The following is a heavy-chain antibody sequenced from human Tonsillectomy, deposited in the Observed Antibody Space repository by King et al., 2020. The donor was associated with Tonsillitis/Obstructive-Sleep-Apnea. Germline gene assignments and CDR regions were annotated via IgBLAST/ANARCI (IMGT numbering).Heavy chain of an antibody. CDR2: IYSGGNT. CDR3: ARTMSNLYYMDV. J-gene: IGHJ6*03. D-gene: IGHD3-10*02. Sequence: VQLVESGGGLIQPGGSLRISCAASGFTVSSNYMSWVRQAPGKGLEWVSVIYSGGNTYYADSVKGRFTISRDNSKNTLYLQMNSLRAEDTAVYYCARTMSNLYYMDVWGKGTTVTVSS. V-gene: IGHV3-53*01. CDR1: GFTVSSNY.